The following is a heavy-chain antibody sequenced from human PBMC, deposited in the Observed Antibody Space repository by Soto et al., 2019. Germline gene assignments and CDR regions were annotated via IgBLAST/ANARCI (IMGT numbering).Heavy chain of an antibody. CDR2: INAGSGNT. CDR1: GYTFTSYA. CDR3: ARAYCSGGSCYPNPYYFDY. V-gene: IGHV1-3*01. Sequence: ASVKVSCKASGYTFTSYAMHWVRQAPGQRLEWMGWINAGSGNTKYSQKFQGRVTITRDTSASTAYMELSSLRSEDTAVYYCARAYCSGGSCYPNPYYFDYWGQGTLVTVSS. J-gene: IGHJ4*02. D-gene: IGHD2-15*01.